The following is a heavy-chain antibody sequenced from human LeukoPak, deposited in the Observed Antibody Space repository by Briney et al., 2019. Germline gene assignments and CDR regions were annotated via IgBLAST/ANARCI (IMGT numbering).Heavy chain of an antibody. CDR2: ISGSGGST. V-gene: IGHV3-23*01. CDR1: GFTFSSYA. CDR3: AKVAVASRDDY. D-gene: IGHD6-19*01. J-gene: IGHJ4*02. Sequence: GGSLRLSCAASGFTFSSYAMNWVRQAPGKGLVWVSGISGSGGSTYYADSVKGRFTISRDNSKNTLYLQMNSLRAEDTAVYYCAKVAVASRDDYWGQGTLVTVSS.